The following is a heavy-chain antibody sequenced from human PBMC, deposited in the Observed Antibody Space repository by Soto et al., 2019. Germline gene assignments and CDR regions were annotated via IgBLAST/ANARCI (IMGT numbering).Heavy chain of an antibody. Sequence: SETLSLTCSVSGGSVSDKTYYWSWIRQPPGKRLEWIGYVYYSGTTNHNPSLKSRVTISVDLSKNQFSLRLSSVTTADTALYYCARTTAVPNSLRSRYFFDYWGQGTLVTVSS. CDR2: VYYSGTT. J-gene: IGHJ4*02. CDR3: ARTTAVPNSLRSRYFFDY. D-gene: IGHD4-17*01. CDR1: GGSVSDKTYY. V-gene: IGHV4-61*01.